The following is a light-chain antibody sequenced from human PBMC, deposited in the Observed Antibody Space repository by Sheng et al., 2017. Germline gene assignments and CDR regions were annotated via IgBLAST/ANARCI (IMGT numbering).Light chain of an antibody. Sequence: DIQMTQSPSSLSVSVGDRVTITCRASQDISNYLGWYQQKPGTVPKLLIYAASTLQSGVPSRFSGSGSGTDFTLTISSLQPEDVATYYCQKYNSAPLTFGVGTKVEIK. V-gene: IGKV1-27*01. CDR3: QKYNSAPLT. J-gene: IGKJ4*01. CDR1: QDISNY. CDR2: AAS.